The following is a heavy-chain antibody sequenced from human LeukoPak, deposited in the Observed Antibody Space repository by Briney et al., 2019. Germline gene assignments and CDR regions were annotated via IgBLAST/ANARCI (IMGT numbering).Heavy chain of an antibody. Sequence: GGSLRLSCAASGFSFSGYGMHWVRQGPGKGLEWVAFIRSDGSNRYYADSVKGRFTVSRDNSKKTLYLQMNSLRAEDTAVYYCARDRPHNWFDPWGQGTLVTVSS. J-gene: IGHJ5*02. CDR1: GFSFSGYG. CDR2: IRSDGSNR. V-gene: IGHV3-30*02. CDR3: ARDRPHNWFDP.